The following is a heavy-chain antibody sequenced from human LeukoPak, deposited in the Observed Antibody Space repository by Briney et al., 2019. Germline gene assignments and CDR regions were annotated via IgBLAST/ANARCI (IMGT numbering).Heavy chain of an antibody. D-gene: IGHD2/OR15-2a*01. CDR2: ISAYNGNT. CDR3: ARDNTVTGWDDAFDI. CDR1: GYKFTDQY. Sequence: ASVKISCKVSGYKFTDQYLHWVRQAPGQGPEWMGWISAYNGNTNYAQKLQGRVTMTTDTSTSTAYMELRSLRSDDTAVYYCARDNTVTGWDDAFDIWGQGTMVTVSS. J-gene: IGHJ3*02. V-gene: IGHV1-18*01.